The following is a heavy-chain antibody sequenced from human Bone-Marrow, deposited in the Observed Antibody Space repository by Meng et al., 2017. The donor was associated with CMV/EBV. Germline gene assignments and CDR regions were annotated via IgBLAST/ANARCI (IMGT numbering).Heavy chain of an antibody. Sequence: GESLKISCAASGFTFDDDTMHWVRQAPGKGLEWVSLISWDGGSTYYADSVKGRFTISRDNSKNSLYLQMNSLRTEDTALYYCAKDHHRGYCSSTSCYGEYYYYGMDVWGQGTTVTVSS. V-gene: IGHV3-43*01. D-gene: IGHD2-2*01. CDR2: ISWDGGST. J-gene: IGHJ6*02. CDR3: AKDHHRGYCSSTSCYGEYYYYGMDV. CDR1: GFTFDDDT.